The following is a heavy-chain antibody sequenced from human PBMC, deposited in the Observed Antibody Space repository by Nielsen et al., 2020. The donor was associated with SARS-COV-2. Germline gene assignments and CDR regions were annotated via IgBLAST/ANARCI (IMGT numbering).Heavy chain of an antibody. J-gene: IGHJ4*02. CDR1: GFTFSSYA. D-gene: IGHD2-15*01. CDR3: TRGFYSQSDC. V-gene: IGHV3-23*01. Sequence: GGSLRLSCVASGFTFSSYAMTWVRQGPGKGLEWVATISGSGDRTDFADSVKGRFSVSRDNGKNSLYLQMNTLRSEDTALYYCTRGFYSQSDCWGQGTLVTVSS. CDR2: ISGSGDRT.